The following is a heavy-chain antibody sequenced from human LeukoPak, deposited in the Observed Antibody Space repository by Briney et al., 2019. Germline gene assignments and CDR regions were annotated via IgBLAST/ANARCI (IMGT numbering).Heavy chain of an antibody. V-gene: IGHV1-46*01. Sequence: ASVKVSCKASGYTFTSYYMHWVRQAPGQGLEWTGIINPSGGSTSYAQKFQGRVTMTRDTSTSTVYMELSSLRSEDTAVYYCARDLGLSGSYPYWYFDLWGRGTLVTVSS. CDR1: GYTFTSYY. J-gene: IGHJ2*01. CDR3: ARDLGLSGSYPYWYFDL. CDR2: INPSGGST. D-gene: IGHD1-26*01.